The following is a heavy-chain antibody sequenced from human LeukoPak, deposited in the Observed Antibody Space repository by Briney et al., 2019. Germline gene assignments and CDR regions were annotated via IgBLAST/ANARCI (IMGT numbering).Heavy chain of an antibody. J-gene: IGHJ4*02. CDR1: GFTFSSYS. V-gene: IGHV3-21*01. CDR2: ISSSSIYI. CDR3: ARVPGEMGATLAYLDY. D-gene: IGHD1-26*01. Sequence: GGSLRLSCAASGFTFSSYSMNWVRQAPGKGLEWVSSISSSSIYIYYADSVKGRFTISRDNAKKSVHLQMNSLRAEDTAVYYCARVPGEMGATLAYLDYWGQGTLVIVSS.